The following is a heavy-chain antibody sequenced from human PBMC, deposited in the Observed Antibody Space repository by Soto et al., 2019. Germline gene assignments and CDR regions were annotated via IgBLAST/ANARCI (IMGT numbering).Heavy chain of an antibody. Sequence: SVTLSLTCAVYGGSLSGNYWGWIRQPPGKGLEWIGETHHSGSTAYNPSLKSRVTISVDTSRNQFSLKLNSVTAADTAVYYCARTTAAIHLNYWSQGTLVTVSS. D-gene: IGHD2-21*02. J-gene: IGHJ4*02. V-gene: IGHV4-34*01. CDR1: GGSLSGNY. CDR2: THHSGST. CDR3: ARTTAAIHLNY.